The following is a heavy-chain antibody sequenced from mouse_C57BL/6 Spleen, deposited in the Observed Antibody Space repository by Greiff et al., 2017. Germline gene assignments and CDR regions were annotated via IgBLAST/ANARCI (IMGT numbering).Heavy chain of an antibody. CDR1: GYTFTDYE. CDR2: IDPETGGT. CDR3: TRAEVYYGSRESWYFEV. J-gene: IGHJ1*03. V-gene: IGHV1-15*01. D-gene: IGHD1-1*01. Sequence: VQLQQSGAELVRPGASVTLSCKASGYTFTDYEMHWVKQTPVHGLEWIGAIDPETGGTAYNQKFKGKAILTADKSSSTAYMELRSLTSEDSAVYYCTRAEVYYGSRESWYFEVWGTGTTVTVAS.